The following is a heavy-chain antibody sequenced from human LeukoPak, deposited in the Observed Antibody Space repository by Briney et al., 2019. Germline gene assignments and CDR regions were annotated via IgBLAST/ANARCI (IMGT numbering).Heavy chain of an antibody. Sequence: GGSLRLSCAASGFTFSSYSMNWVRQAPGKGLEWVSSISSSSSYIYYADSVKGRFTISRDNAKNSLYLQMNSLRAEDTAVYYCARGSGGSPAQGVVDYWGQGTLVTVSS. CDR1: GFTFSSYS. CDR2: ISSSSSYI. CDR3: ARGSGGSPAQGVVDY. D-gene: IGHD2-15*01. V-gene: IGHV3-21*01. J-gene: IGHJ4*02.